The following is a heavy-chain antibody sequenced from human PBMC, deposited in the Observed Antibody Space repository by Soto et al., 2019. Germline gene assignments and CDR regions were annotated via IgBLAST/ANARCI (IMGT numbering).Heavy chain of an antibody. CDR2: INHSGST. J-gene: IGHJ5*02. CDR3: AGGLRVLRYFDWLSWFDP. V-gene: IGHV4-34*01. CDR1: GGSFSGYY. Sequence: QVQLQQWGAGLLKPSETLSLTCAVYGGSFSGYYWSWIRQPPGKGLEWIGEINHSGSTNYNPSLKSRVTRSVDTSKNQFSRKRGSVTAADTAVYYCAGGLRVLRYFDWLSWFDPWGQGTLVTVSS. D-gene: IGHD3-9*01.